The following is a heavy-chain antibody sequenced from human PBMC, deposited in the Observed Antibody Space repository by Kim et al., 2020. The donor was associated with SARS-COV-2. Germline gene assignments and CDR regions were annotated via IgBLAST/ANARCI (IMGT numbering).Heavy chain of an antibody. Sequence: ADSVKGRFTISRDNSKNTLYLQMNSLRAEDTAVYYCAKFRGVVVVAAIEYWGQGTLVTVSS. CDR3: AKFRGVVVVAAIEY. V-gene: IGHV3-23*01. D-gene: IGHD2-15*01. J-gene: IGHJ4*02.